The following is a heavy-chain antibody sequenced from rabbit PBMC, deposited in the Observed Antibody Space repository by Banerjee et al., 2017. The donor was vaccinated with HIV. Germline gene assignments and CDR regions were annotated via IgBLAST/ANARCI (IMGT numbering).Heavy chain of an antibody. CDR1: GFSFSDRDV. J-gene: IGHJ4*01. CDR3: ARGGDVVDPDFSL. V-gene: IGHV1S45*01. D-gene: IGHD2-1*01. Sequence: QEQLLESGGGLVKPEGSLTLTCKASGFSFSDRDVMCWVRQAPGKGLEWITCIGTGFGDTYYANWAKGRFTISKTSSTTVTLEMTRLTTADTAAYFCARGGDVVDPDFSLWVPVTLVTVS. CDR2: IGTGFGDT.